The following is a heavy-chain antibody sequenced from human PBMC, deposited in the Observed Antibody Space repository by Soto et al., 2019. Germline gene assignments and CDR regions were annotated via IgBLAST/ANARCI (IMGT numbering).Heavy chain of an antibody. Sequence: PGGSLRLSWAASGFTFSNYAMSWVRQAPGKGLEWVSAISGSGGSTYYADSVKGRFTISRDNSKNTLYLHMNSLRADDTAVYYCAKGEDSSGRRGYFDSWGQGTLVTVSS. CDR1: GFTFSNYA. CDR2: ISGSGGST. V-gene: IGHV3-23*01. CDR3: AKGEDSSGRRGYFDS. J-gene: IGHJ4*02. D-gene: IGHD6-19*01.